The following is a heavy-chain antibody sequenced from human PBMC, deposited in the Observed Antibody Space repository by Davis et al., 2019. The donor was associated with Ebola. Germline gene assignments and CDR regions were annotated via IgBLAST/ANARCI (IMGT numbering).Heavy chain of an antibody. D-gene: IGHD5-18*01. CDR3: ASGGYSYGLYYYYYGMDV. V-gene: IGHV1-2*02. Sequence: ASVKVSCKASGYTFTGYYMHWVRQAPGQGLEWMGWINPNSGGTNYAQKFQGRVTMTRDTSTSTVDMELSSLRSEDTAVYYCASGGYSYGLYYYYYGMDVWGQGTTVTVSS. J-gene: IGHJ6*02. CDR2: INPNSGGT. CDR1: GYTFTGYY.